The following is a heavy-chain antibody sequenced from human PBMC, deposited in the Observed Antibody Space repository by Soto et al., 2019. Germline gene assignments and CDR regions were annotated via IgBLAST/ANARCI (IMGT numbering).Heavy chain of an antibody. V-gene: IGHV4-61*01. J-gene: IGHJ4*01. D-gene: IGHD3-16*01. CDR1: GGSVTSGNYY. CDR2: IYSGGST. CDR3: AKEFTF. Sequence: PSETLSLTCTVSGGSVTSGNYYWTWIRQPPGKGLEWIGHIYSGGSTNYNPSLKSRVTISVDMSRNQFSLKLTSVTAAATAVSSCAKEFTFWGHGTPVTVSS.